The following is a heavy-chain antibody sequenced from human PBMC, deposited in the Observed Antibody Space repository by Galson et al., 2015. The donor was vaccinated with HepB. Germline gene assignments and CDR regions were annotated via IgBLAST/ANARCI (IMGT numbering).Heavy chain of an antibody. CDR2: ISYDGSNK. V-gene: IGHV3-30*18. CDR3: AKERVVSSSWPYYFDY. J-gene: IGHJ4*02. D-gene: IGHD6-13*01. CDR1: GFTFSSYG. Sequence: SLRLSCAASGFTFSSYGMHWVRQAPGKGLEWVAVISYDGSNKYYADSVKGRFTISRDNSENTLYLQMNSLRAEDTAVYYCAKERVVSSSWPYYFDYWGQGTLVTVSS.